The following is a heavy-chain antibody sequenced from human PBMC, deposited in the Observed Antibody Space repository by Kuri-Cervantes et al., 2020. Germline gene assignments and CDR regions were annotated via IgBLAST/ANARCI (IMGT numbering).Heavy chain of an antibody. Sequence: ASVKVSCKASGYTFTSYGISWVRQAPGQGLEWMGWISAYNGNTNYAQKLQGRVTMTTDTSTSTAYMELRSLRSDDTAVYYCVRFVSSGYYRHYYGMDVWGQGTTVTVSS. V-gene: IGHV1-18*01. D-gene: IGHD3-22*01. CDR3: VRFVSSGYYRHYYGMDV. CDR2: ISAYNGNT. J-gene: IGHJ6*02. CDR1: GYTFTSYG.